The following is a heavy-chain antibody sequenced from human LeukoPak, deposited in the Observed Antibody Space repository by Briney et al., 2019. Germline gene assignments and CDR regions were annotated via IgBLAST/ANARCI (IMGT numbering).Heavy chain of an antibody. CDR1: GDSIRSVHYY. D-gene: IGHD3-9*01. V-gene: IGHV4-39*01. J-gene: IGHJ5*02. CDR2: IYDTGST. CDR3: VRQHHDIGTNWFDP. Sequence: SETLSLTCSVSGDSIRSVHYYWGWLRQPPGRGLEWIGSIYDTGSTYYNPSLKRRVTIFVDTSKNQFSLRMTSVTAADTAMYYCVRQHHDIGTNWFDPWGQGTLVTVSS.